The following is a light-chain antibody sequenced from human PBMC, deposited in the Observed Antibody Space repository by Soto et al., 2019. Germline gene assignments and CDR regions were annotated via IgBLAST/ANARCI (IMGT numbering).Light chain of an antibody. J-gene: IGLJ1*01. CDR3: CSXADTCAV. CDR2: EGT. V-gene: IGLV2-23*03. Sequence: QSVLTQPASVSGSPGQSITXXCTGTSSDIGTYNLVSWYQQHPGKAPKLVIFEGTKRPSGVSSRLSGSKSANTASLTISGLQAEDEADYYCCSXADTCAVFGTGTKVTVL. CDR1: SSDIGTYNL.